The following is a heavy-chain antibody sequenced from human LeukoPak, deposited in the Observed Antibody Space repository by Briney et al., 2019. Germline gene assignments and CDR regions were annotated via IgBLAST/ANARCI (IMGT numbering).Heavy chain of an antibody. CDR1: GFIFSDYV. CDR2: IRYDGSHK. V-gene: IGHV3-30*02. Sequence: GGSLRLSCAASGFIFSDYVMNWLRQAPGRGLEWVAYIRYDGSHKYYIDSVKGRFTISRDNSKNTLYLQMNSLRAEDTAVYYCAKTGYSSSWYERRFDYWGQGTLVTVSS. D-gene: IGHD6-13*01. J-gene: IGHJ4*02. CDR3: AKTGYSSSWYERRFDY.